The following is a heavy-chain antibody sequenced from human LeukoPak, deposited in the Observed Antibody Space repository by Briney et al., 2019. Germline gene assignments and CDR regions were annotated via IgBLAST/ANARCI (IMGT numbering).Heavy chain of an antibody. V-gene: IGHV3-23*01. Sequence: GGSLRLSCAASGFTFSTYAMSWVRQAPGKGLEWVSVISDSGGSTYYADSVKGHFTISRDNSKNTLYLQMNSLRAEDTAVYYCAKEGVSGSSWNGFDYWGQGTLVTVS. CDR3: AKEGVSGSSWNGFDY. J-gene: IGHJ4*02. CDR2: ISDSGGST. D-gene: IGHD6-13*01. CDR1: GFTFSTYA.